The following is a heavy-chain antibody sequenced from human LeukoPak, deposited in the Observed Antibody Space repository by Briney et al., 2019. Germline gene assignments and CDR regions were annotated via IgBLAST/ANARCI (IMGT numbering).Heavy chain of an antibody. CDR3: ARDRGYDLWSGYRYFDY. D-gene: IGHD3-3*01. Sequence: SETLSLTCTVSGGSISSYYWSWIRQPPGKGLEWIGYIYYSGSTNYNPSLKSRVTISVDTSKNQFSLKLSSVTAADTAVYYCARDRGYDLWSGYRYFDYWGQGTLVTVSS. V-gene: IGHV4-59*01. CDR1: GGSISSYY. J-gene: IGHJ4*02. CDR2: IYYSGST.